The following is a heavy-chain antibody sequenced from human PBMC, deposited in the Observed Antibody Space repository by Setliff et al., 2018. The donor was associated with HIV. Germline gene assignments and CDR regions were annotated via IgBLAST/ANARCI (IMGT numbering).Heavy chain of an antibody. CDR2: IYPTDSHT. CDR3: ARADCGGDCYLPYYFDH. V-gene: IGHV5-51*01. D-gene: IGHD2-21*02. J-gene: IGHJ4*02. CDR1: GYSFTNYW. Sequence: PGESLKISCKGSGYSFTNYWIGWVRQTPEEGLEWVGVIYPTDSHTTYSPSFQGRVTISVDMSISTAYLQWSSLKASDTAVYYCARADCGGDCYLPYYFDHWGQGTLVTVSS.